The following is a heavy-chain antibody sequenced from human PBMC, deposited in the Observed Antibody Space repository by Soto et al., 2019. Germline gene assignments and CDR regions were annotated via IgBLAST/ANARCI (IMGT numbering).Heavy chain of an antibody. CDR1: GYSISSGYY. J-gene: IGHJ4*02. CDR2: IYHSGST. D-gene: IGHD4-17*01. CDR3: ARDGDYGDNYRIDY. Sequence: SETLSLTCAVSGYSISSGYYWAWIRQPPGKGLEWIGSIYHSGSTYYNPSLRSRVTISVDRSKNQFSLRLSSVTAADTAVYYCARDGDYGDNYRIDYWGQGTLVTVSS. V-gene: IGHV4-38-2*02.